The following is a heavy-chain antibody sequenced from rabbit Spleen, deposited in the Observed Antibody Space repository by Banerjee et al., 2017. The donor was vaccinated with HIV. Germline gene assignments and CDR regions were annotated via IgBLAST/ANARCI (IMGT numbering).Heavy chain of an antibody. J-gene: IGHJ4*01. Sequence: QEQLEESGGGLVKPGGTLTLTCTVSGFSFSRSYYMCWVRQAPGKGLEWIGCIYTGSGSSYYANWAKGRFSLSKTSSTTVTLQMTSLTAADTATYFCARGSATMTLVITGYYLSLWGPGTLVTVS. CDR1: GFSFSRSYY. CDR3: ARGSATMTLVITGYYLSL. D-gene: IGHD2-1*01. V-gene: IGHV1S45*01. CDR2: IYTGSGSS.